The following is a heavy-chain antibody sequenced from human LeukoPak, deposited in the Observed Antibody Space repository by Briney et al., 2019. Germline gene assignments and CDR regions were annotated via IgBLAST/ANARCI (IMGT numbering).Heavy chain of an antibody. CDR2: TTPSGST. D-gene: IGHD1-26*01. V-gene: IGHV4-61*02. J-gene: IGHJ3*01. CDR3: TRDGRRGTFGDAFDL. Sequence: SETLSLSCTVSGGSITSGNYFWSWIRQPAGMGLEWIGRTTPSGSTNYNPSLKSRVTISVDTSNNQFSLRLSSVTAADTAVYYCTRDGRRGTFGDAFDLWGQGTIITVSS. CDR1: GGSITSGNYF.